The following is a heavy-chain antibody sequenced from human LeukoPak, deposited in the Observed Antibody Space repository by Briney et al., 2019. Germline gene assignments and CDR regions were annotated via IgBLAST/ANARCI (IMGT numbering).Heavy chain of an antibody. J-gene: IGHJ4*02. CDR3: ARASSSSWIEDY. D-gene: IGHD6-13*01. CDR2: MNPNSGNT. CDR1: GYTFFSYD. Sequence: ASVKVSCKASGYTFFSYDINWVRQAPGQGPEWMGWMNPNSGNTGYAQKLQGRVTLTRDTSISTAYMELSSLRPEDTAVYYCARASSSSWIEDYWGQGTLVTVSS. V-gene: IGHV1-8*01.